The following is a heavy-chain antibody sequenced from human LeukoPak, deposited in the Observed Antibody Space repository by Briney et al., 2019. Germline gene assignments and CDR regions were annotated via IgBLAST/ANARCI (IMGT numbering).Heavy chain of an antibody. D-gene: IGHD2-2*02. CDR1: GFTFSDYY. V-gene: IGHV3-11*04. Sequence: PGGSLRLSCAASGFTFSDYYMSWIRQAPGKGLEWVSYISSSGSTIYYADSVKSRFTISRDNSKNTLYLQMNSLRAEDTAVYYCASFPYCSSTSCYTNDAFDIWGQGTMVTVSS. CDR3: ASFPYCSSTSCYTNDAFDI. J-gene: IGHJ3*02. CDR2: ISSSGSTI.